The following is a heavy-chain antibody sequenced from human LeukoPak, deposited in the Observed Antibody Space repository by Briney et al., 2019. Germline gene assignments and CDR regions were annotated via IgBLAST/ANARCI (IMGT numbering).Heavy chain of an antibody. CDR2: ISAYNGST. V-gene: IGHV1-18*01. CDR3: ARNGGSGWNNNWFDP. CDR1: GYTFTSYG. D-gene: IGHD6-19*01. Sequence: ASVKVSCKASGYTFTSYGISWVRQAPGQGLEWMGWISAYNGSTNYAQKLQGRVTMTTDTSTSTAYMELRSLRSDDTAVYYCARNGGSGWNNNWFDPWGQGTLVTVSS. J-gene: IGHJ5*02.